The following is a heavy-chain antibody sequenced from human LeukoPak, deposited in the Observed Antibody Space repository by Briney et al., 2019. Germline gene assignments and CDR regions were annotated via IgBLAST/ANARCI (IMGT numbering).Heavy chain of an antibody. D-gene: IGHD3-16*01. Sequence: KAGGSLRLSCAASGFTFSTYWMSWVRQAPGKGLEWVANIKQDGGEQSYLDSVKGRFAISRDNAKNSLYLKMNSLRGEDTAVYYCARANYVWGSPMLYWGQGTLVTVSS. V-gene: IGHV3-7*01. CDR2: IKQDGGEQ. CDR3: ARANYVWGSPMLY. CDR1: GFTFSTYW. J-gene: IGHJ4*02.